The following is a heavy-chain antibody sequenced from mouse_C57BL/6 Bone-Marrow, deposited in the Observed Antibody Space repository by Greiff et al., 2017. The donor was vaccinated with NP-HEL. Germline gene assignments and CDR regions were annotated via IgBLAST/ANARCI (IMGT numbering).Heavy chain of an antibody. V-gene: IGHV1-59*01. J-gene: IGHJ2*01. CDR1: GYTFTSYW. Sequence: VQLQQPGAELVRPGTSVKLSCKASGYTFTSYWMHWVKQRPGQGLEWIGVIDPSDSYTNYNQKFKGKATLTVDTSSSTAYMQLSSLTSEDSAVYYCARGGYYGSSHGYWSQGTTLTVSS. D-gene: IGHD1-1*01. CDR3: ARGGYYGSSHGY. CDR2: IDPSDSYT.